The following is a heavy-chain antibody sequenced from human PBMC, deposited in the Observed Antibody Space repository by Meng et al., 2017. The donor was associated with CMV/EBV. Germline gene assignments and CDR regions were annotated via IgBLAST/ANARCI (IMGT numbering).Heavy chain of an antibody. Sequence: LSLTCAASGFTVSSNYMSWVRQAPGKGLEWVSVIYSGGSTYYADSVKGRFTISRDNSKNTLYLQMNSLRAEDTAVYYCARAPIVATIRHYYYYGMDVWGQGTTVTVSS. CDR1: GFTVSSNY. CDR2: IYSGGST. J-gene: IGHJ6*02. CDR3: ARAPIVATIRHYYYYGMDV. D-gene: IGHD5-12*01. V-gene: IGHV3-53*01.